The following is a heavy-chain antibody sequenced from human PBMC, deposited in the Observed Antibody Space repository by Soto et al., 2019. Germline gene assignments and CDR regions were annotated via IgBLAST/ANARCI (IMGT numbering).Heavy chain of an antibody. CDR3: ARDFLTMVRGVNMDV. D-gene: IGHD3-10*01. CDR2: IWYDGSNK. V-gene: IGHV3-33*01. J-gene: IGHJ6*03. Sequence: QVQLVESGGGVVQPGRSLRLSCAASGFTFSSYGMHWVRQAPGKGLEWVAVIWYDGSNKYYADSVKGRFTISRDNSKNTLYLQMNSLRAEDTAVYYCARDFLTMVRGVNMDVWGKGTTVTVSS. CDR1: GFTFSSYG.